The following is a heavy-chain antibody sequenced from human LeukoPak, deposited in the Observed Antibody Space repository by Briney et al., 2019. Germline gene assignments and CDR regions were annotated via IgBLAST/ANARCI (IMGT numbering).Heavy chain of an antibody. V-gene: IGHV3-9*01. CDR1: GFTFDDYA. CDR2: ISWNSGSI. J-gene: IGHJ4*02. CDR3: ATYSGTFGFDY. Sequence: GGSLRLSCAASGFTFDDYAMHWVRQAPGKGLEWVSGISWNSGSIGYADSVKGRFTISRDNSKNTLYLQMNSLRAEDTAVYYCATYSGTFGFDYWGQGTLVTVSS. D-gene: IGHD1-26*01.